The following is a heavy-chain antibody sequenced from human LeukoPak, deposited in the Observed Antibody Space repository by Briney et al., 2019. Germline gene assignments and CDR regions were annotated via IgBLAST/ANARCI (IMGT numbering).Heavy chain of an antibody. V-gene: IGHV4-39*07. Sequence: SETLSLTCTVSGGSISSSSYYWGWIRQPPGKGLEWIGSIYYSGSTYYNPSLKSRVTISVDTSKNQFSLKLSSVTAADTAVYYCARDRSHMDVWGKGTTVTISS. CDR3: ARDRSHMDV. D-gene: IGHD2-15*01. CDR1: GGSISSSSYY. J-gene: IGHJ6*03. CDR2: IYYSGST.